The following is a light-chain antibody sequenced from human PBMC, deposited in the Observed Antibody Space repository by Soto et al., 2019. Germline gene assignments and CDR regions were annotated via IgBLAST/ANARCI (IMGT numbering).Light chain of an antibody. J-gene: IGKJ3*01. CDR3: LQGFT. CDR2: GAS. Sequence: EILMTQSPATLSVSPGEGATLSCRASQGVSRSLAWYQQKAGQIPRLLLYGASTRATGIPGRFSGSGSGTEFTLTISSLQSEDSATYYCLQGFTFGPGTKVDIK. V-gene: IGKV3-15*01. CDR1: QGVSRS.